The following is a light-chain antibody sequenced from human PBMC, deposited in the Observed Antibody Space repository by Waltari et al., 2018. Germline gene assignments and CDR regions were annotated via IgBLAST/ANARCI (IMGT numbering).Light chain of an antibody. V-gene: IGKV3-11*01. CDR3: QQRNDWPLT. CDR2: DAS. Sequence: EIVLTQSPATLSLSPGERAPLSCRASQSASKDVAWYQQRPGQPPRLRIYDASNRAAGVPDRFDAFGSGTDFTLTINSLEPEDFAVYYCQQRNDWPLTFGGGTRVEIK. J-gene: IGKJ4*01. CDR1: QSASKD.